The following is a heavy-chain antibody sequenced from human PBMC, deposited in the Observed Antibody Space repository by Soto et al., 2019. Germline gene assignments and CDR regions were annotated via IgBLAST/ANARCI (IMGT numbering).Heavy chain of an antibody. J-gene: IGHJ5*02. CDR3: ARGSPSSTTLGWFDP. CDR1: GYTFISYY. V-gene: IGHV1-46*01. Sequence: ASVKVSCKASGYTFISYYMHWVRQAPGQGLEWMGTINPRGGDTRYAQRFQGRVTMARDTSTTTIYMEVSSLRSDDTAVYYCARGSPSSTTLGWFDPWGQGTLVTVSS. D-gene: IGHD2-2*01. CDR2: INPRGGDT.